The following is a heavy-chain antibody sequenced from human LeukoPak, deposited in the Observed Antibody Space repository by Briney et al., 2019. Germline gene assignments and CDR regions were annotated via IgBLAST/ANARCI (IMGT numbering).Heavy chain of an antibody. J-gene: IGHJ4*02. CDR3: ARNITSLIPAGYFDY. CDR1: GGSIGSGRYY. D-gene: IGHD2-2*01. V-gene: IGHV4-39*01. Sequence: SETLSLTCTASGGSIGSGRYYWAWIRQPPGKGLEWIGSIYNSWSTSYNPSLKSRVAMSVDTSKNQFSLRLSSVTAADTAVYYCARNITSLIPAGYFDYWGQGTLVAVSS. CDR2: IYNSWST.